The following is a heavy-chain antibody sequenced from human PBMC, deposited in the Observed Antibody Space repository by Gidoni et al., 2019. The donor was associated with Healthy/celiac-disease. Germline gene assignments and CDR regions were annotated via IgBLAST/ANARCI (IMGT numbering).Heavy chain of an antibody. CDR3: ARVGWVRGVNDY. CDR1: GGSFSGYF. Sequence: VQLQQWGAGLLQPPETLSHTRAVYGGSFSGYFWSWIRQPPVKGLEWIGEINHSGSTNYNPSLKSRVTISVDTCKNQFSLKLSSVTAADTAVYYCARVGWVRGVNDYWGQGTLVTVSS. D-gene: IGHD3-10*01. V-gene: IGHV4-34*01. CDR2: INHSGST. J-gene: IGHJ4*02.